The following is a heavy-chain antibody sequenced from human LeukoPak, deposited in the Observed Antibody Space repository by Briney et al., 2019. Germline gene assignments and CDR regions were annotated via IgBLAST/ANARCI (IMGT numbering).Heavy chain of an antibody. Sequence: PGGSLRLSCAASGFTFGDYYMTWIRQAPGKGLEWVSCISSSGSTIFYADSVKGRFTISRDNAKSSLFLQMNSLRAEDTAVYYCARVNRVTAIQELDYWGQGTLVTVSS. J-gene: IGHJ4*02. CDR2: ISSSGSTI. CDR1: GFTFGDYY. V-gene: IGHV3-11*01. CDR3: ARVNRVTAIQELDY. D-gene: IGHD2-21*02.